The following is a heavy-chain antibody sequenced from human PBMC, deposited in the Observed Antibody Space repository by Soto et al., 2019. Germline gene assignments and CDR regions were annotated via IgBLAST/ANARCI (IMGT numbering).Heavy chain of an antibody. CDR1: GYTFTSYG. J-gene: IGHJ4*02. D-gene: IGHD3-10*01. V-gene: IGHV1-18*01. Sequence: QVQLVQSGAEVKKPGASVKVSCKASGYTFTSYGISWVRQAPGQGLEWMGWITTYNGNTNYAQRLQGRVTMTTDTSTSTVYMELRSLRPDDTAVYSCATYGSGAKIDYWGQGTMVTVSS. CDR2: ITTYNGNT. CDR3: ATYGSGAKIDY.